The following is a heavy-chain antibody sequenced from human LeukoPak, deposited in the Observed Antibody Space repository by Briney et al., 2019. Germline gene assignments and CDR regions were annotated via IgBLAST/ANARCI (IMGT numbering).Heavy chain of an antibody. V-gene: IGHV4-39*07. CDR2: IYYSGST. CDR3: ARDSLSNYPRYFDL. D-gene: IGHD4-11*01. J-gene: IGHJ2*01. CDR1: GGSISSYY. Sequence: PSETLSLTCTVSGGSISSYYWGWIRQPPGKGLEWIGSIYYSGSTYYNPSLKSRVTISVDTSKNQSSLKLSSVTAADTAVYYCARDSLSNYPRYFDLWGRGTLVTVSS.